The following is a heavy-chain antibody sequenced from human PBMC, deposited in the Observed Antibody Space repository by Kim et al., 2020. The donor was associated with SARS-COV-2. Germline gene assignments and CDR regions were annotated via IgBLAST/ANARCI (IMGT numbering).Heavy chain of an antibody. CDR3: AKGTRPAASGYYYGMDV. V-gene: IGHV3-23*01. D-gene: IGHD2-2*01. Sequence: VKGRFTRSRDNSKNALYLQMNSLRVEDTAVYYCAKGTRPAASGYYYGMDVWGHGTTVTVSS. J-gene: IGHJ6*02.